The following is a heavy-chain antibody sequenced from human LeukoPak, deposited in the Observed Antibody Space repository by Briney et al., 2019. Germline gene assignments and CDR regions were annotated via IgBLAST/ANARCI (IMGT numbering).Heavy chain of an antibody. CDR1: GGSISSSNYY. D-gene: IGHD3-3*01. CDR3: ARSPDPWSGYPYYFDY. CDR2: IYHSGST. Sequence: SETLSLTCTVSGGSISSSNYYWGWIRQPPGKGLEWIGYIYHSGSTYYNPSLKSRVTISVDRSKNQFSLKLSSVTAADTAVYYCARSPDPWSGYPYYFDYWGQGTLVTVSS. J-gene: IGHJ4*02. V-gene: IGHV4-30-2*01.